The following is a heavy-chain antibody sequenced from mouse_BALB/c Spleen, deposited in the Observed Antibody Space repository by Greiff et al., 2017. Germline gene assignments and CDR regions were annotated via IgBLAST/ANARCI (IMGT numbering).Heavy chain of an antibody. V-gene: IGHV5-17*02. CDR2: ISSGSSTI. CDR3: ARSGTTATSYAMDY. CDR1: GFTFSSFG. Sequence: EVQRVESGGGLVQPGGSRKLSCAASGFTFSSFGMHWVRQAPEKGLEWVAYISSGSSTIYYADTVKGRFTISRDNPKNTLFLQMTSLRSEDTAMYYCARSGTTATSYAMDYWGQGTSVTVSS. D-gene: IGHD1-2*01. J-gene: IGHJ4*01.